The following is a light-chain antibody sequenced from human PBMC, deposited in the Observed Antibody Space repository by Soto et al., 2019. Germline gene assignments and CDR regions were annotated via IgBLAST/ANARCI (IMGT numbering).Light chain of an antibody. Sequence: QSALTQPASVSGSPGQSITISCTGTSSDVGTYNLVSWYQRHPGKAPKFMIYEGSKRPSGVSNRFSGSKSGNTASLTISGLRAEDEADYYCCSYAGSSTFVLFGGGTQLTVL. V-gene: IGLV2-23*03. CDR2: EGS. J-gene: IGLJ2*01. CDR1: SSDVGTYNL. CDR3: CSYAGSSTFVL.